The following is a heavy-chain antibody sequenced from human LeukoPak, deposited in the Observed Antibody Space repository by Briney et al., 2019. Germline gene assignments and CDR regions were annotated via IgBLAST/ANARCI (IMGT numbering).Heavy chain of an antibody. Sequence: GGSLRLSCAASGFTFSAYAMHWVRQAPGKGLEYVSSITSDGGITYYANSVKGRFTISRDNSRNTLYLQMGSLRAEDMAVYYCARDLTGPGDYWGQGTLVTVSS. D-gene: IGHD1-14*01. V-gene: IGHV3-64*01. CDR3: ARDLTGPGDY. CDR1: GFTFSAYA. J-gene: IGHJ4*02. CDR2: ITSDGGIT.